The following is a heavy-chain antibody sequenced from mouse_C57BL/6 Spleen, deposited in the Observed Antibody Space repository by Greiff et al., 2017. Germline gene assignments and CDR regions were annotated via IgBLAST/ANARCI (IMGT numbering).Heavy chain of an antibody. CDR2: LYPRSGNT. V-gene: IGHV1-81*01. Sequence: VQLQQSGAELARPGASVKLSCKASGYTFTSYGISWVKQRTGQGLEWIGELYPRSGNTYYNEKFKGKATLTADKSSSTAYMELRSLTSEDSAVYFCASSYDYDGGYYAMDYWGQGTSVTVSS. J-gene: IGHJ4*01. CDR3: ASSYDYDGGYYAMDY. CDR1: GYTFTSYG. D-gene: IGHD2-4*01.